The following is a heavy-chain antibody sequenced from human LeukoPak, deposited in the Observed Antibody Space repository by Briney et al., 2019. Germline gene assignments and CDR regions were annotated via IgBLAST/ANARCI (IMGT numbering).Heavy chain of an antibody. Sequence: SGTLSLTCTVSGGSISSYYWGWIRQPPGKGLEWIGNIYYTGSTYYNPSLKSRVTISVDTSKNQFSLKLSSVTAADTAVYFCARLHYGGNYGYYYYYMDVWGKGTTVTISS. CDR3: ARLHYGGNYGYYYYYMDV. D-gene: IGHD4-23*01. CDR1: GGSISSYY. V-gene: IGHV4-39*01. CDR2: IYYTGST. J-gene: IGHJ6*03.